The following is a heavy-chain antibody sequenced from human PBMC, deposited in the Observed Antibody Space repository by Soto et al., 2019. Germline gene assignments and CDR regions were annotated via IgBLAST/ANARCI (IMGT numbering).Heavy chain of an antibody. J-gene: IGHJ6*02. CDR3: ARVEGRFYYGMDV. CDR1: GGSISSSSYY. Sequence: SETLSLTCTVSGGSISSSSYYWGWIRQPPGKGLEWIGSIYYSGYTYYNPSLKSRVTISVDTSKNQFSLMLSSVTAADTAVYYCARVEGRFYYGMDVWGQGTTVTVSS. CDR2: IYYSGYT. V-gene: IGHV4-39*07.